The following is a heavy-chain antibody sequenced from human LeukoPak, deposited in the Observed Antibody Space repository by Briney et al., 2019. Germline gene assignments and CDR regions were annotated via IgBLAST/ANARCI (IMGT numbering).Heavy chain of an antibody. CDR3: AKDPHYYGSGSYYNPGWFDP. CDR2: IRYDGINK. J-gene: IGHJ5*02. Sequence: GGSLRRSCAPPGFTFRSYGMHWVRQAPGKGLEWVAFIRYDGINKYYADSVKGRFTSSRDNSKNTLDLQMNSLRAEDTAVYYCAKDPHYYGSGSYYNPGWFDPWGQGTLVTVSS. D-gene: IGHD3-10*01. V-gene: IGHV3-30*02. CDR1: GFTFRSYG.